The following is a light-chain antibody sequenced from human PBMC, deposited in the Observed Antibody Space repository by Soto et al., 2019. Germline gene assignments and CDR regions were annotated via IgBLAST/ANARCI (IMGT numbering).Light chain of an antibody. Sequence: QSVLTQPASVSGSAGQSITISCTGTSGDVGSYNRVSWYQQHPGKAPKLIIYEVTDRPSGVSNRFSGSKSGNTASLTISGLQAEDEAEYYCSSYTNINTRACVFGTGTRSPS. V-gene: IGLV2-14*01. J-gene: IGLJ1*01. CDR2: EVT. CDR1: SGDVGSYNR. CDR3: SSYTNINTRACV.